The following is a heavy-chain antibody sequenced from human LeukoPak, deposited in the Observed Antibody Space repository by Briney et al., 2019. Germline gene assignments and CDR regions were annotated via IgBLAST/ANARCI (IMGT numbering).Heavy chain of an antibody. D-gene: IGHD4-17*01. J-gene: IGHJ2*01. CDR2: IDIAGDT. Sequence: GGSLRLSCAASGFTLSNYDMHWVRQATGEGLEWVSGIDIAGDTYYPGSVRGRFTISRENAEKSLYLQMNSLRAGDTGVYYCARTTVTSGPYWYFDLWGRGTLVTVS. V-gene: IGHV3-13*01. CDR1: GFTLSNYD. CDR3: ARTTVTSGPYWYFDL.